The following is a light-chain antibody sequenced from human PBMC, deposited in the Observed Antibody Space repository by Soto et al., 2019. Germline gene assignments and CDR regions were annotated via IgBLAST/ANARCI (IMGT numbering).Light chain of an antibody. CDR1: QSVRSY. CDR3: QHMRT. Sequence: EIVLTQSPATLSLSPGERATLSCRASQSVRSYLAWYQQKPGQAPRLLIYDASNRATGIPARFSGSGSGTDFTLTISSLEPEDFAVYYCQHMRTFGQGTKVEIK. V-gene: IGKV3-11*01. J-gene: IGKJ1*01. CDR2: DAS.